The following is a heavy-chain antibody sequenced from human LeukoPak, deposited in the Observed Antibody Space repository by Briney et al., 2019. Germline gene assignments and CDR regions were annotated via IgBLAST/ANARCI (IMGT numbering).Heavy chain of an antibody. CDR2: ISAGGYST. D-gene: IGHD1-26*01. CDR3: VRDRGTYRPIDY. V-gene: IGHV3-23*01. J-gene: IGHJ4*02. Sequence: GGSLRLSCAASGFTFNSYAMSWVRQAPGKGLEWVSAISAGGYSTYYADSVKGRFTISRDNSKNTLYLQLNSLRAEDMAIYYCVRDRGTYRPIDYWGQGTLVTVSS. CDR1: GFTFNSYA.